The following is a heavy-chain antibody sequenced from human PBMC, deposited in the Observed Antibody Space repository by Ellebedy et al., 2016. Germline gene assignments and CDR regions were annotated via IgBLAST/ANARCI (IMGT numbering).Heavy chain of an antibody. Sequence: GESLKISCAASGFTFSSYAMNWVRQAPGKGLEWVSAISGSGGTTYYADSVKGRFTISRDNSKNTLYLQMNSLRAEDTALYYCAKDMRPPDYGMDVWGQGTTVTVSS. D-gene: IGHD2-2*01. J-gene: IGHJ6*02. CDR2: ISGSGGTT. CDR3: AKDMRPPDYGMDV. V-gene: IGHV3-23*01. CDR1: GFTFSSYA.